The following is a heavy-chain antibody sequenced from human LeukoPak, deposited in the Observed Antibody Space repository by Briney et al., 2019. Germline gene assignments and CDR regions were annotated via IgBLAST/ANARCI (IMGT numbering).Heavy chain of an antibody. V-gene: IGHV3-30*04. CDR2: ISYDGSNK. J-gene: IGHJ6*03. Sequence: PGGSLRLSCAASGFTFSSYAMHWVRQAPGKGLEWVAVISYDGSNKYYADSVKGRFTISRDNSKNTLYLQMNSLRAEDTAVYYCARDWRSSSWYGTQYYYYYMDVWGKGTTVTVSS. CDR3: ARDWRSSSWYGTQYYYYYMDV. CDR1: GFTFSSYA. D-gene: IGHD6-13*01.